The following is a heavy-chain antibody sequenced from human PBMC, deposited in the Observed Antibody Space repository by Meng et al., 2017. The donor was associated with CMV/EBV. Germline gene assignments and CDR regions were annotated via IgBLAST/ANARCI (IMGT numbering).Heavy chain of an antibody. D-gene: IGHD2-2*01. Sequence: WGSLRLSCAASGFTFSSYSMNWVRQAPGKGLGWVSSISSSSSYIYYADSVKGRFTISRDNAKNSLYLQMNSLRAEDTAVYYCARVQIPGLPQRDVVVPGYGMDVWGQGTTVTVSS. J-gene: IGHJ6*02. V-gene: IGHV3-21*01. CDR3: ARVQIPGLPQRDVVVPGYGMDV. CDR2: ISSSSSYI. CDR1: GFTFSSYS.